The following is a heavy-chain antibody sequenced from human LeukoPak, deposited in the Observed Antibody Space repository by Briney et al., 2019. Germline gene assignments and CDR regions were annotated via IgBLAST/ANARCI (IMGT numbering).Heavy chain of an antibody. J-gene: IGHJ4*02. Sequence: PSETLSLTCTVSGGSISSANCYWSWIRQPAGKGLEWIGRIQTSGSTNYNPSLKSRVTISVDTSKNQFSLKLSSVTAADTAVYYCARVPEDPYYFDYWGQGTLVTVSS. V-gene: IGHV4-61*02. CDR3: ARVPEDPYYFDY. CDR1: GGSISSANCY. CDR2: IQTSGST.